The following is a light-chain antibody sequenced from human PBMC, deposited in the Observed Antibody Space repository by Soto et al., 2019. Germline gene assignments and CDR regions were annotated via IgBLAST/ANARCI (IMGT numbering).Light chain of an antibody. CDR3: QSYDSSLRGSV. CDR2: GNS. J-gene: IGLJ3*02. Sequence: QSVLTHPPSVSGAPGQRVTISCTGSSSNIGAGYDVHWYQQLPGTAPKLLISGNSNRPSGVPDRFSGSKSGTSASLAITGLQAEDEADYYCQSYDSSLRGSVFGGGTKVTVL. CDR1: SSNIGAGYD. V-gene: IGLV1-40*01.